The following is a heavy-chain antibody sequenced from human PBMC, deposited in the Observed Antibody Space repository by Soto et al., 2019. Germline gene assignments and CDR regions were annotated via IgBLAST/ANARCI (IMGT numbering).Heavy chain of an antibody. CDR1: GFTFSSYA. J-gene: IGHJ6*02. Sequence: EVQLLESGGGLVQPGGSLRLSCAASGFTFSSYAMSWVRQAPGKGLEWVSAISGSGGSTYYADSVKGRFTISRDNSKNPLYLQMNSLRAEDTAVYYCAKDQAPIRSGMDVWGQGTTVTVSS. V-gene: IGHV3-23*01. CDR3: AKDQAPIRSGMDV. D-gene: IGHD2-2*02. CDR2: ISGSGGST.